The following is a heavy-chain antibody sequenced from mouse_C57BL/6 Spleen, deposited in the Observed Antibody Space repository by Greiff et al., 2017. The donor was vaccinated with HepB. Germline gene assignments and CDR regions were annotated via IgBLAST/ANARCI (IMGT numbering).Heavy chain of an antibody. V-gene: IGHV1-82*01. J-gene: IGHJ2*01. CDR2: IYPGDGDT. CDR3: ARTRGEGRGDY. Sequence: QVQLQQSGPELVKPGASVKISCKASGYAFSSSWMNWVKQRPGKGLEWIGRIYPGDGDTNYNGKFKGKATLAADKSSSTAYMQLSSLTSEDSAVYFWARTRGEGRGDYWGQGTTLTVSS. CDR1: GYAFSSSW.